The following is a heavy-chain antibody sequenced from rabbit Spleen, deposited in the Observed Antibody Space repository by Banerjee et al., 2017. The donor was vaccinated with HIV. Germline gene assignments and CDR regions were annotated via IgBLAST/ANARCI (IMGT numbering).Heavy chain of an antibody. CDR3: ARDTSSSFSSYGMDL. D-gene: IGHD1-1*01. Sequence: QSLEESGGDLVKPGASLTLTCTASGFSFSVNSYMCWVRQAPGKGLEWIACIEAGTSGFTYFANWAKGRFTISMTSSTTVTLQMTSLTAADTATYFCARDTSSSFSSYGMDLWGQGTLVTVS. J-gene: IGHJ6*01. V-gene: IGHV1S40*01. CDR1: GFSFSVNSY. CDR2: IEAGTSGFT.